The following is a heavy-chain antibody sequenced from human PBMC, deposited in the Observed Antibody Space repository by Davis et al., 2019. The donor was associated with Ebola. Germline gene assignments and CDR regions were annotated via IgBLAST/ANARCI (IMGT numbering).Heavy chain of an antibody. J-gene: IGHJ5*02. V-gene: IGHV1-18*01. Sequence: ASVKVSCKASGYTFTSYGISWVRQAPGQGLEWMGWISAYNGNTNYAQKLQGRVTMTTDTSTSTAYMELRSLRSDDTAVYYCARDGEGGITMVQGVIITRFGNWFDPWGQGTLVTVSS. CDR2: ISAYNGNT. CDR3: ARDGEGGITMVQGVIITRFGNWFDP. CDR1: GYTFTSYG. D-gene: IGHD3-10*01.